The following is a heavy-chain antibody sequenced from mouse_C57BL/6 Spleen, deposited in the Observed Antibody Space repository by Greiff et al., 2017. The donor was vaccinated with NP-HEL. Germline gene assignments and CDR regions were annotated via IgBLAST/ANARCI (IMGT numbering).Heavy chain of an antibody. CDR3: ANWDGTY. CDR1: GFSFNTYA. V-gene: IGHV10-1*01. CDR2: IRSKSNNYAT. Sequence: EVHLVESGGGLVQPKGSLKLSCAASGFSFNTYAMKWVRQAPGKGLEWVARIRSKSNNYATYYADSVKDRFTISRDDSESMLYLQMNNLKTEDTAMYYCANWDGTYWGQGTLVTVSA. D-gene: IGHD4-1*01. J-gene: IGHJ3*01.